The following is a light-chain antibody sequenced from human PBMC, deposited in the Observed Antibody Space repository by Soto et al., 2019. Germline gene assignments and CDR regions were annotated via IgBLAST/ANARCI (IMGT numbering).Light chain of an antibody. CDR2: EVS. CDR3: CSHAGGYTSVL. CDR1: GSDVGSYIL. Sequence: QSALTQPASVSGSPGQSITISCTGTGSDVGSYILVSWYQQHPGKAPKLIIYEVSERPSGVSDRFSGSKSDNTASLTISGLQAEDEADYYCCSHAGGYTSVLFGGGTKLTVL. V-gene: IGLV2-23*02. J-gene: IGLJ2*01.